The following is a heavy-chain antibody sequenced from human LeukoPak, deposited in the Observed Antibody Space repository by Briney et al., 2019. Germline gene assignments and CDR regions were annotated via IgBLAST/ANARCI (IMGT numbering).Heavy chain of an antibody. V-gene: IGHV5-51*01. CDR3: ARLMIVVASAFDI. Sequence: GESLKISCKGSGYSFTSYWIGWVRQMPGQGLECMGIIYPGDSDTRYSPSFQGQVTISADKSISTAYLQWSSLKASDTAMYYCARLMIVVASAFDIWGQGTMVTVSS. CDR1: GYSFTSYW. CDR2: IYPGDSDT. J-gene: IGHJ3*02. D-gene: IGHD3-22*01.